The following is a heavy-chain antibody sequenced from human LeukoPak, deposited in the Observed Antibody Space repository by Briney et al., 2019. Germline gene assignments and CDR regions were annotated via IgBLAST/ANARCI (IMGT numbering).Heavy chain of an antibody. D-gene: IGHD6-13*01. CDR2: VYYSGST. V-gene: IGHV4-31*03. Sequence: SQTLSLTCTVSGGSISSGGYYWSWIRQHPGKGLEWIGYVYYSGSTYYNPSLKSRVTISVDTSKNQFSLKLSSVTAADTAVYYCARASAGLFDYWGQGTLVTVSS. CDR1: GGSISSGGYY. CDR3: ARASAGLFDY. J-gene: IGHJ4*02.